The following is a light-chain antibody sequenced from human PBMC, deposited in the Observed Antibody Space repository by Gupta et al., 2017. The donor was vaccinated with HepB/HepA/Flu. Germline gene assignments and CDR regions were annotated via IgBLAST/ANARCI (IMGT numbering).Light chain of an antibody. CDR2: DVS. CDR1: SSDVGGYNH. Sequence: QPALTQPASVSGSPGQSSTISCPGTSSDVGGYNHVSWYQQHPGKAPKLMIYDVSNRPSGVSNRFSGSKSGNTASLTISGLQAEDEADYYCSSYTSSSTLVVFGGGTKLTVL. J-gene: IGLJ2*01. V-gene: IGLV2-14*03. CDR3: SSYTSSSTLVV.